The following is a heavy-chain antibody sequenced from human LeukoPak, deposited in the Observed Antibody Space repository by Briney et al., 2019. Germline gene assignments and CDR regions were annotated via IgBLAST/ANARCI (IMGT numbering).Heavy chain of an antibody. CDR1: GFTFNNYA. CDR3: AKGPYSNSWDYFDY. J-gene: IGHJ4*02. V-gene: IGHV3-23*01. Sequence: GGSLRLSCAASGFTFNNYAVSWVRQAPGKGLEWVSGISGSGGSTYYADSVKGRFTISRDNSKNTLYLQMNSLRAEDTAVYYCAKGPYSNSWDYFDYWGQGTLVTVSS. CDR2: ISGSGGST. D-gene: IGHD6-13*01.